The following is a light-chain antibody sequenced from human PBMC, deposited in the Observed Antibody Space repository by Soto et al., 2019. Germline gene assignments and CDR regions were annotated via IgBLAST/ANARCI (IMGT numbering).Light chain of an antibody. J-gene: IGKJ4*01. CDR3: QQHGRSPGVS. Sequence: EIVLTQSPGTLSLSPGERATLSCRASQSVNNRYLAWYQQIPGQAPRLLIFGASSRATGIPDRVSGSGSGTDITLTMDRLEPEDFAVDYSQQHGRSPGVSFGGGNKVEIK. CDR1: QSVNNRY. V-gene: IGKV3-20*01. CDR2: GAS.